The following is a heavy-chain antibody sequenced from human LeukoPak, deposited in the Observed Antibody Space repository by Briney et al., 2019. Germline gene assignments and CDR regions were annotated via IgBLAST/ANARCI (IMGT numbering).Heavy chain of an antibody. CDR3: ARVIAALQFDY. CDR1: GFTFSSYW. D-gene: IGHD6-13*01. J-gene: IGHJ4*02. Sequence: PGGSLRLSCAASGFTFSSYWMSWVRQAPGKGLEWVANIKRDGSEKYYVDSVKGRFTISRDNAKNSLYLQMNSLRAEDTAVYYCARVIAALQFDYWGQGTLVTVSS. V-gene: IGHV3-7*01. CDR2: IKRDGSEK.